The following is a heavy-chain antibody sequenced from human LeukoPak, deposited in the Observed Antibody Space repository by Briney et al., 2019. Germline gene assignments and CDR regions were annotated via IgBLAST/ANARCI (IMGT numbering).Heavy chain of an antibody. V-gene: IGHV4-39*07. CDR1: GGSISSSTDY. Sequence: PSETLSLTCTVSGGSISSSTDYWSWIRQPPGKGLEWIGEINHSGSTNYNPSLKSRVTISVDTSKNQFSLKLSSVTAADTAVYYCASHYYYDSSGLMDVWGKGTTVTVSS. CDR2: INHSGST. J-gene: IGHJ6*04. CDR3: ASHYYYDSSGLMDV. D-gene: IGHD3-22*01.